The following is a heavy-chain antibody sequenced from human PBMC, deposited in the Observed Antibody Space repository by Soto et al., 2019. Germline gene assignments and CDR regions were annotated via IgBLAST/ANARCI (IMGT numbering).Heavy chain of an antibody. V-gene: IGHV1-18*01. J-gene: IGHJ4*02. CDR2: IIAYIGKT. Sequence: ASLKVSCKASGGTFSSYAISWVRQAPGQGLEWMGGIIAYIGKTNYAQKLQGRVTMTTDTSTSTAYMELRSLRSDDTAVYYCARDFNNYGSGSYYDYWGQGTLVNVSS. CDR1: GGTFSSYA. CDR3: ARDFNNYGSGSYYDY. D-gene: IGHD3-10*01.